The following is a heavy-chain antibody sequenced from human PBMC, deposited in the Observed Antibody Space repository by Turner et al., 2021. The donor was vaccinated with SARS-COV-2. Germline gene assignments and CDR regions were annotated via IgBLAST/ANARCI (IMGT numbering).Heavy chain of an antibody. V-gene: IGHV4-39*01. CDR2: VYYRGST. D-gene: IGHD3-3*01. CDR1: GGSISGSNYY. CDR3: ARQDYDFWSGYPNWLDP. Sequence: QLQLQESGPGLLKPSETLSLTCTVSGGSISGSNYYWGWIRQPPGKGLEWIGCVYYRGSTYYNPSLEGRVTISADTSKNQFSLKLISVTAADTAMYFCARQDYDFWSGYPNWLDPWGQGTLVIVSS. J-gene: IGHJ5*02.